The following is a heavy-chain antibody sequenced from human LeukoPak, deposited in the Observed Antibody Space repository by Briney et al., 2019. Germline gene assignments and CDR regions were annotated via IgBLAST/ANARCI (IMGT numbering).Heavy chain of an antibody. V-gene: IGHV3-23*01. J-gene: IGHJ4*02. Sequence: PGASLRLSCAASGFTFSTYAMNWVRRAPGKGLQWVSGFSGGGYTYYADSVEGRFTISRDNSKNTLYLQMNSLRAEDTAVYYCAKGVDYDILTGSDYWGQGTLVTVSS. D-gene: IGHD3-9*01. CDR3: AKGVDYDILTGSDY. CDR2: FSGGGYT. CDR1: GFTFSTYA.